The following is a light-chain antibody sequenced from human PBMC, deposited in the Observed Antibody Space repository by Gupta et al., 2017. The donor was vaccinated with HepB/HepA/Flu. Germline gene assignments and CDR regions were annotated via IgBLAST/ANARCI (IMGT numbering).Light chain of an antibody. CDR1: HWHSNYA. V-gene: IGLV4-69*01. CDR3: QTWDTGIPHVV. Sequence: QLVLPQSPSASASLGASVKLTCTLSHWHSNYAIAWHQQQPKKGPRYLMKVNSDGRHSKGDGIPDRFSGSSSGAERYLTISSLQSEDEADYYCQTWDTGIPHVVFGGGTNLTVL. J-gene: IGLJ2*01. CDR2: VNSDGRH.